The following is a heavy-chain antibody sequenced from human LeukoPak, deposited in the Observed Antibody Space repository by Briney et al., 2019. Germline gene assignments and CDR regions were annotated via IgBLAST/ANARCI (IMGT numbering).Heavy chain of an antibody. V-gene: IGHV4-59*08. Sequence: PSETLSLTCIVSGGSVSSDSWSWVRQSPGKGLEWIAYIYSNGGTNYNPSLRGRVSLSVDKSKNHLSLNVSSVTAADTAVYYCARQLSSSWPYCYFDLWGRGTSVTVSS. CDR3: ARQLSSSWPYCYFDL. J-gene: IGHJ2*01. CDR2: IYSNGGT. D-gene: IGHD6-13*01. CDR1: GGSVSSDS.